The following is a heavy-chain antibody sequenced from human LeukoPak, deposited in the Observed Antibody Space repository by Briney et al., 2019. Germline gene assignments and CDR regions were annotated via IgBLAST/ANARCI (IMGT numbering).Heavy chain of an antibody. CDR1: GFTFSGYY. V-gene: IGHV3-23*01. CDR3: AKLAGYYVIDY. D-gene: IGHD3-22*01. Sequence: GGSLRLSRAASGFTFSGYYMNWVRQAPGKGLEWVSAISGSGGSTYYADSVKGRFTISRDNSKNTLYLQMNSLRAEDTAVYYCAKLAGYYVIDYWGQGTLVTVSS. J-gene: IGHJ4*02. CDR2: ISGSGGST.